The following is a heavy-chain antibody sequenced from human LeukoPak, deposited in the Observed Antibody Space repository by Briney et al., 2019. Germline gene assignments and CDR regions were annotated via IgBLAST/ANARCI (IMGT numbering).Heavy chain of an antibody. CDR2: ISSSSSYI. CDR1: GYTFSSYS. CDR3: ARDPYSSSWYGGGNYFDY. D-gene: IGHD6-13*01. V-gene: IGHV3-21*01. Sequence: KSGGSLRLSCAASGYTFSSYSMNWVRQAPGKGLEWVSSISSSSSYIYYADSVKGRFTISRDNAKNSLYLQMNSLRAEDTAVYYCARDPYSSSWYGGGNYFDYWGQGTLVTVSS. J-gene: IGHJ4*02.